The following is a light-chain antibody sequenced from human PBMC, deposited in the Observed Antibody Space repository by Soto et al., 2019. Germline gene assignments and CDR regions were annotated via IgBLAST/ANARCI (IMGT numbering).Light chain of an antibody. Sequence: EIVLTQSPGTLSLSPGGRATLSCRTSQIISSIYLAWYQQKPGQAPRLLIYGASSRATGIPHRFSGGGSGTDFPLYISRLEPEDSAVYFCQQYDGPPWTFGRGTRLEI. CDR2: GAS. J-gene: IGKJ1*01. V-gene: IGKV3-20*01. CDR3: QQYDGPPWT. CDR1: QIISSIY.